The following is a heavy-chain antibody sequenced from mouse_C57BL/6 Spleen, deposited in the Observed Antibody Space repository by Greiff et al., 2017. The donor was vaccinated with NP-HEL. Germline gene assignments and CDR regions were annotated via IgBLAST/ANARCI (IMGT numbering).Heavy chain of an antibody. J-gene: IGHJ4*01. CDR2: IDPSDSYT. V-gene: IGHV1-69*01. CDR3: ARSVSPYAMDY. Sequence: QVQLQQPGAELVMPGASVKLSCKASGYTFTSYWMHWVKQRPGQGLEWIGEIDPSDSYTNYNQKFKGKSTLTVDKSSSTAYMQLSSLTSEDSAVYYCARSVSPYAMDYWGHGTSVTVSS. CDR1: GYTFTSYW. D-gene: IGHD2-2*01.